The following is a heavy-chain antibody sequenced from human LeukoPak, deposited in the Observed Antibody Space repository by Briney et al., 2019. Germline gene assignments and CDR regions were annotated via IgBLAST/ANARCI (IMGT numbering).Heavy chain of an antibody. V-gene: IGHV1-18*04. Sequence: ASVTVSCKASGCTFTSYGISWVRQAPGQGLEWMGWISAYNGNTNYAQKLQGRVTMTTDTSTSTAYMELRSLRSDDTAVYYCARDAPWCSGGSCYPDYWGQGTLVTVSS. J-gene: IGHJ4*02. CDR3: ARDAPWCSGGSCYPDY. CDR1: GCTFTSYG. D-gene: IGHD2-15*01. CDR2: ISAYNGNT.